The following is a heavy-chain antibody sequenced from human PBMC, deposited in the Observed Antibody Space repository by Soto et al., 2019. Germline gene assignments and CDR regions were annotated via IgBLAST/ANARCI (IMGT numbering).Heavy chain of an antibody. D-gene: IGHD3-10*01. Sequence: EVQLLESGGGLVQPGGSLRLSCAASGFTFSSYAMSWVRQAPGKGLEWVSAISGSGGSTYYADSVKGRFTISRDNSKNTLDMQINSLRAEDTAVYYCAVQLLWFGELSGYMDVWGKGTTVTVSS. J-gene: IGHJ6*03. CDR3: AVQLLWFGELSGYMDV. CDR1: GFTFSSYA. CDR2: ISGSGGST. V-gene: IGHV3-23*01.